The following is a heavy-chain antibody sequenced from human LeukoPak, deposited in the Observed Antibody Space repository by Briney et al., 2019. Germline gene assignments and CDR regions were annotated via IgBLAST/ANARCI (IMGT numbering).Heavy chain of an antibody. CDR3: ARDGQQQLAPFDP. CDR1: GGSISSSSYY. CDR2: IYYSGST. V-gene: IGHV4-39*07. Sequence: PSETLSLTCTVSGGSISSSSYYWGWIRQPPGKGLEWIGSIYYSGSTYYNPSLKSRVTISVDTSKNQFSLKLSSVTAADTAVYYCARDGQQQLAPFDPWGQGTLVTVSS. D-gene: IGHD6-13*01. J-gene: IGHJ5*02.